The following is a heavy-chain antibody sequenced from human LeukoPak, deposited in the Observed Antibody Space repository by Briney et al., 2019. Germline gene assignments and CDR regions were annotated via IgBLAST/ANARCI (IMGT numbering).Heavy chain of an antibody. CDR1: GFTFSSYA. J-gene: IGHJ1*01. V-gene: IGHV3-23*01. CDR3: ANADYYGSGNFRH. CDR2: ISGSGGST. Sequence: PGGSLRLSCAASGFTFSSYAMSWVRQAPGEGLEWVSAISGSGGSTYYADSVKGRFTISRDNSKNTLYLQMNSLRAEDTAVYYCANADYYGSGNFRHWGQGTLVTVSS. D-gene: IGHD3-10*01.